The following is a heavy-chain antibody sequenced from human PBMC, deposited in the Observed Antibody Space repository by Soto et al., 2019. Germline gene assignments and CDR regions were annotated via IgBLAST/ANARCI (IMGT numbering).Heavy chain of an antibody. Sequence: SLTCTVSGGSISSYYWSRIRQPPGKGLEWIGYIYYSGSTNYNPSLKSRVTISVDTSKNQFSLKLSSVTAADTAVYYCARASLHRSGGSWKYGMDVWGQGTTVTVSS. CDR1: GGSISSYY. CDR3: ARASLHRSGGSWKYGMDV. CDR2: IYYSGST. J-gene: IGHJ6*02. V-gene: IGHV4-59*01. D-gene: IGHD2-15*01.